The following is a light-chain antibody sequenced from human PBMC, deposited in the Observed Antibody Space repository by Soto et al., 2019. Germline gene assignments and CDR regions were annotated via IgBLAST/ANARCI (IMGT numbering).Light chain of an antibody. CDR1: QSVSSSY. Sequence: EIVLTQSPGTLSLSPGARATVSCRASQSVSSSYLAWYQQKPGQAHRLXXYGASSRATGIPDRSSGSGSGTDFTLTISRLEPEDFAVYYCQQYGSSPMITFGQGTRLEIK. V-gene: IGKV3-20*01. CDR3: QQYGSSPMIT. J-gene: IGKJ5*01. CDR2: GAS.